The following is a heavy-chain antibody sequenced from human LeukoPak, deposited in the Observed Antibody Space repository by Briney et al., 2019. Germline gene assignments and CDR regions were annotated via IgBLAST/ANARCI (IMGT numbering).Heavy chain of an antibody. CDR1: GGSISSYY. Sequence: SETLSLTCTVSGGSISSYYWGWLRQPPRGGMEWLGYIYYSGSTNYNPSLKRRVTISLDTTKSQFSLKLRSVTAADTAVYYCARSGLDSRYYFGMDVWGQGTTVTVSS. J-gene: IGHJ6*02. D-gene: IGHD5-12*01. CDR3: ARSGLDSRYYFGMDV. V-gene: IGHV4-59*01. CDR2: IYYSGST.